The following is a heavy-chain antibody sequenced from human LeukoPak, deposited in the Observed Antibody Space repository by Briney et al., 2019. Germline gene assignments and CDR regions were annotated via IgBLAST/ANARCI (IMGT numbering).Heavy chain of an antibody. D-gene: IGHD3-22*01. V-gene: IGHV3-73*01. Sequence: PGGSLRLSCAASGFTFSGSAMHLVRQASGKGLEWVGRIRSKANSYATAYAASVKGRFTISRDDSKNTAYLQMNSLKTEDTAVYYCTRPGYYDSSGYYSRGYWGQGTLVTVSS. CDR1: GFTFSGSA. J-gene: IGHJ4*02. CDR3: TRPGYYDSSGYYSRGY. CDR2: IRSKANSYAT.